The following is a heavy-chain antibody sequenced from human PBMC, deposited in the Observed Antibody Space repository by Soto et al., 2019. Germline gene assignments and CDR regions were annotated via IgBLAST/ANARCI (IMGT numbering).Heavy chain of an antibody. J-gene: IGHJ4*02. V-gene: IGHV4-38-2*01. CDR3: LVVTQGYFDY. Sequence: SETLSLTCAVSGYSISSGYYWGWIRQPPGKGLEWIGSIYHSGSTYYNPSLKSRVTISVDTSKNQFSLKLSSVTAADTAVYYCLVVTQGYFDYWGQGTLVTVSS. D-gene: IGHD2-21*02. CDR1: GYSISSGYY. CDR2: IYHSGST.